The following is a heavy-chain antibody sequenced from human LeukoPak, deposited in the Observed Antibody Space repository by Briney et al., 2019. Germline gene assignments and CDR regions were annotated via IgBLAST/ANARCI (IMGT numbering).Heavy chain of an antibody. D-gene: IGHD3-22*01. CDR3: AKDEHYYDSSGYYRVQYFQH. CDR1: GFTFTTYS. J-gene: IGHJ1*01. Sequence: GGSLRLSCEASGFTFTTYSMTWVRQAPGKGLEGVSAISGSGGSTYYADSVKGRFTISRDNSKNTLYLQMNSLRAEDTAVYYCAKDEHYYDSSGYYRVQYFQHWGQGTLVTVSS. V-gene: IGHV3-23*01. CDR2: ISGSGGST.